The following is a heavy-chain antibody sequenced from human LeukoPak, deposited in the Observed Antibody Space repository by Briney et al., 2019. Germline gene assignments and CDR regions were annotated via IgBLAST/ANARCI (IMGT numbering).Heavy chain of an antibody. V-gene: IGHV5-51*01. CDR1: GYSFTNYW. J-gene: IGHJ5*02. Sequence: GESLKISCETSGYSFTNYWIGWVRPMPGTGLEWVGAIYPDDSDSRYSPSFQGQVVISADRSIRTAYLQWNSLKTSDTAMYYCVRQRGSSGTINHFDPWGQGTLVTVSS. CDR2: IYPDDSDS. D-gene: IGHD3-10*01. CDR3: VRQRGSSGTINHFDP.